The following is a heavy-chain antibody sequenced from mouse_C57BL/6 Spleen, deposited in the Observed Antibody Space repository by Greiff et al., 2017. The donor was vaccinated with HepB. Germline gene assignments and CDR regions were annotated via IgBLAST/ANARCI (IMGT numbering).Heavy chain of an antibody. J-gene: IGHJ1*03. CDR2: ISDGGSYT. Sequence: EVKLVESGGGLVKPGGSLKLSCAASGFTFSSYAMSWVRQTPEKRLEWVATISDGGSYTYYPDNVKGRFTISRDNAKNNLYLQMSHLKSEDTAMYDCAGLATTPPWYFDVWGTGTTVTVSS. D-gene: IGHD2-12*01. V-gene: IGHV5-4*03. CDR1: GFTFSSYA. CDR3: AGLATTPPWYFDV.